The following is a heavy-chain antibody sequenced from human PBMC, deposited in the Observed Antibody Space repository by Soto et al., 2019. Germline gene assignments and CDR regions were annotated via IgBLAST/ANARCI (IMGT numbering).Heavy chain of an antibody. J-gene: IGHJ3*02. V-gene: IGHV1-69*05. Sequence: SVKVSCKASGGTFSSYAISWVRQAPGQGLEWMGGIIPIFGTANYAQKFQGRVTITTDESTSTAYMELSSLRSEDTAVYYCARLKTSRRDGYNYPAFDIWGQGTMVTVSS. CDR1: GGTFSSYA. D-gene: IGHD5-12*01. CDR3: ARLKTSRRDGYNYPAFDI. CDR2: IIPIFGTA.